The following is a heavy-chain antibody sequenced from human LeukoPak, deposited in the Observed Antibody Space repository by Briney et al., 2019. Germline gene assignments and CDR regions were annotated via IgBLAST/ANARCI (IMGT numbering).Heavy chain of an antibody. Sequence: SETLSLTSTVSGGSISSSSYYWGWIRQPPGQGLEWIGTIPYSGNAYYSPSFKSRVTISVDTSKNQFSLKVSSVTAADTAVYYCARGGWSLNYWGQGTLVTVSS. V-gene: IGHV4-39*01. CDR1: GGSISSSSYY. CDR2: IPYSGNA. J-gene: IGHJ4*02. CDR3: ARGGWSLNY. D-gene: IGHD2-15*01.